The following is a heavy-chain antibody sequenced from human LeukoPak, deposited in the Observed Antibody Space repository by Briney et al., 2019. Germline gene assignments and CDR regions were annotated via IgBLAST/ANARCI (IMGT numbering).Heavy chain of an antibody. CDR1: GFTFTSYT. Sequence: GGSLRLSCAASGFTFTSYTMNWVRQAPGKGLEWVSSITSGSSYIYYADSVKGRFTISRDNAKNSLYLQMTSLRVEDTAVYYCAKIYGHFDDWGQGTLVTVSS. CDR3: AKIYGHFDD. V-gene: IGHV3-21*01. CDR2: ITSGSSYI. J-gene: IGHJ4*02. D-gene: IGHD4-17*01.